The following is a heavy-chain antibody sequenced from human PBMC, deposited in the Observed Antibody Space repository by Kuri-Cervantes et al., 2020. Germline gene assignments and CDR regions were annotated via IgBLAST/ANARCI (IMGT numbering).Heavy chain of an antibody. Sequence: GSLRLSCTVSGDSIGTYYWSWIRQSPGKGLEWIGFVYHTGSTNYNPSLKSRVTISVDASKNQFSLKLSSVTAADTAVFYCARRSYYSNYFDYWGQGTLVTVSS. J-gene: IGHJ4*02. D-gene: IGHD1-26*01. CDR1: GDSIGTYY. CDR3: ARRSYYSNYFDY. CDR2: VYHTGST. V-gene: IGHV4-59*08.